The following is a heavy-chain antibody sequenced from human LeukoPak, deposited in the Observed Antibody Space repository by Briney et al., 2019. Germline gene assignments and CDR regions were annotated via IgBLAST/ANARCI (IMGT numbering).Heavy chain of an antibody. CDR1: GDSITRGTYH. D-gene: IGHD3-9*01. Sequence: SETLSLTCTVSGDSITRGTYHWGWIRQAPGKGPEWIASIDYSGRTFYNPSLRSRVTISVDTSNNDFSLNLTSVTAADTAVYYCATEFYDFLSGESWFDPWGQGALVTVS. V-gene: IGHV4-39*07. J-gene: IGHJ5*02. CDR2: IDYSGRT. CDR3: ATEFYDFLSGESWFDP.